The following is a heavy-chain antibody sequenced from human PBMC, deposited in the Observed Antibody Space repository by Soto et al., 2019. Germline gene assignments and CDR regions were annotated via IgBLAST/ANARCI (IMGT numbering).Heavy chain of an antibody. J-gene: IGHJ5*02. CDR3: AKEGLGCSSTSCKDWFDP. CDR2: ISGSGGST. Sequence: GGSLRLSCAASGFTFSSYAMSWVRQAPGKGLEWVSAISGSGGSTYYADSVKGRFTISRDNSKNTLYLQMNSLRAEDTAVYYCAKEGLGCSSTSCKDWFDPWGQGTLVTVSS. V-gene: IGHV3-23*01. CDR1: GFTFSSYA. D-gene: IGHD2-2*01.